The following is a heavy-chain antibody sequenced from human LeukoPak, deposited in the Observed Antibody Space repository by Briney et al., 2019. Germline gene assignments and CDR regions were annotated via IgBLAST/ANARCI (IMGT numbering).Heavy chain of an antibody. Sequence: GGSLRFSCAASGFTFSSYGMHWVRQAPGKGLEWVAFIRYDGSNKYYADSVKGRFTISRDNSKNTLYLQMGSLRAEDMAVYYCARWYNSLDVWGQGTTVTVSS. CDR3: ARWYNSLDV. CDR1: GFTFSSYG. D-gene: IGHD1-1*01. V-gene: IGHV3-30*02. CDR2: IRYDGSNK. J-gene: IGHJ6*02.